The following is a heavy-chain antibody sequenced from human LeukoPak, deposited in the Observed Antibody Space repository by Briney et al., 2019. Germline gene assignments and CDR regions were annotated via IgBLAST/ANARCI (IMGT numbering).Heavy chain of an antibody. J-gene: IGHJ4*02. CDR2: RRSDGYHT. CDR1: GFIFDAHD. CDR3: AKDPRYNWNVLHGAFDY. Sequence: GGSLRLSCGASGFIFDAHDMRWVRQAPGKGLERVAFRRSDGYHTYYADSVQGRFTITRDNSKNTLYLQMNSLRAEDTAVYYCAKDPRYNWNVLHGAFDYWGQGTLVTVSS. D-gene: IGHD1-20*01. V-gene: IGHV3-30*02.